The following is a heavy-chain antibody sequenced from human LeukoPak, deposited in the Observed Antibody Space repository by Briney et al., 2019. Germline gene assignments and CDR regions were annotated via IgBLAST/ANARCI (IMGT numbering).Heavy chain of an antibody. V-gene: IGHV1-18*01. CDR1: GYTFTSYG. CDR3: ARDPQLLWFGESSYYMDV. D-gene: IGHD3-10*01. CDR2: ISAYNGNT. J-gene: IGHJ6*03. Sequence: GASVKVSCKASGYTFTSYGISWVRQAPGQGLEWMGWISAYNGNTNYAQKLQGRVTMTTDTSTSTAYMELRSLRSDDTAVYYCARDPQLLWFGESSYYMDVWGKGTTVTISS.